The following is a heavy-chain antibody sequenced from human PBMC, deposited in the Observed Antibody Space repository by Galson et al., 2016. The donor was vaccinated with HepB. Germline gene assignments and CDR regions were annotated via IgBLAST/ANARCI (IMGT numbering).Heavy chain of an antibody. Sequence: SLRLSCAASGFTFRNYWMTWVRQAPEKGLEWVANIQQDGSEKYYVDSVRGRFTISRDNAKNSLYLQMNSMRADDTAVYYCARSRNGYSGVGYVTFFDYWGQGTLVTVSS. CDR3: ARSRNGYSGVGYVTFFDY. V-gene: IGHV3-7*01. D-gene: IGHD6-19*01. J-gene: IGHJ4*02. CDR2: IQQDGSEK. CDR1: GFTFRNYW.